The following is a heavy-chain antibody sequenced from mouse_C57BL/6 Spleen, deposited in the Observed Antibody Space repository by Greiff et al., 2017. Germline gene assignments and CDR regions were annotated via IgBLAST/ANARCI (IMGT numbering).Heavy chain of an antibody. V-gene: IGHV1-80*01. CDR2: IYPGDGDT. CDR1: GYAFSSYW. J-gene: IGHJ3*01. Sequence: VQLQQSGPELVKPGASVKISCKASGYAFSSYWMNWVKQRPGKGLEWIGQIYPGDGDTSYNGKFKGKATLTADKSSSTAYMQLSSLTSEDSAVYFGARSGDYEKTWCAYWGKGTLVTVSA. D-gene: IGHD2-4*01. CDR3: ARSGDYEKTWCAY.